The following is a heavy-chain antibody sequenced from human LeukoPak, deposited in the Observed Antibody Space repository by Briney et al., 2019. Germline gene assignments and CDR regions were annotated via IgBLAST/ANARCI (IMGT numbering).Heavy chain of an antibody. D-gene: IGHD3-16*01. Sequence: PGGPLRLSCPAYGFTFSSYAMSWVRQAPGKGLEWVSAISGSGGSTYYADSVKGRFTISRDNSRDTLYLQMNSLRAEDTAVYYCAKGYYDYVWGSYYFDYWGQGTLVTVSS. CDR2: ISGSGGST. V-gene: IGHV3-23*01. CDR3: AKGYYDYVWGSYYFDY. J-gene: IGHJ4*02. CDR1: GFTFSSYA.